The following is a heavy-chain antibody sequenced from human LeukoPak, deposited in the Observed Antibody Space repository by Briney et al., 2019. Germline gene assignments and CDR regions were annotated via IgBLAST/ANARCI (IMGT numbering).Heavy chain of an antibody. CDR3: AKHGYCGGGSCFAGMDV. D-gene: IGHD2-15*01. CDR2: LKQDGNDK. CDR1: GFTFSNYW. J-gene: IGHJ6*02. Sequence: PGGSLRLSCAASGFTFSNYWMSWVRQAPGKGLEWVAILKQDGNDKYYVDSVKGRYTISRDNAKNSLYLQMNSLRDEDTAVYYCAKHGYCGGGSCFAGMDVWGQGTTVTVSS. V-gene: IGHV3-7*01.